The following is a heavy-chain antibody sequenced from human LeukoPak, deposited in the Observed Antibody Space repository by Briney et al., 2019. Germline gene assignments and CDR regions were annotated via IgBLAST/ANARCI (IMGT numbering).Heavy chain of an antibody. CDR2: IYYSGTT. Sequence: SDTLSLTCTVSGGSISSYYWSWIRQPPGKGLEWIEYIYYSGTTKYNPSLRSRVTISVDTSKNQFSLKLNSVTAADTAVYYCARGQSSLGAFDIWGQGTMVTVSS. V-gene: IGHV4-59*07. CDR1: GGSISSYY. J-gene: IGHJ3*02. D-gene: IGHD2-2*01. CDR3: ARGQSSLGAFDI.